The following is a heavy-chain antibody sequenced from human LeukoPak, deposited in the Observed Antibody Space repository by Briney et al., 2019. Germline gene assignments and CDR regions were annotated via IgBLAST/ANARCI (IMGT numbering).Heavy chain of an antibody. D-gene: IGHD2-2*01. J-gene: IGHJ3*02. CDR2: INPSVGTT. CDR1: GYTFTSYY. CDR3: ARVVVPALDAFDI. V-gene: IGHV1-46*01. Sequence: GASVKVSCKASGYTFTSYYIHWVRQAPGQGLEWMGIINPSVGTTSYAQKFQRRVTMPRHTPTSTVSMELSSLRSDDTAVYYCARVVVPALDAFDIWAQGPMVPVSS.